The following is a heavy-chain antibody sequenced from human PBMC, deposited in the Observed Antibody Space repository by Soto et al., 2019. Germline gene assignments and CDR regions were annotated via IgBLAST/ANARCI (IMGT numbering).Heavy chain of an antibody. V-gene: IGHV3-7*03. CDR2: IDKDGGEI. Sequence: GGSLRLSCAVSGFTFSSYWLTWVRQAPGKGLEWLANIDKDGGEIHYVDSVEGRLTISRDNARNSLYLQMNSLRAEDTAVYYSARVLWVFPMDVGGQGATVTVSS. D-gene: IGHD2-8*01. CDR1: GFTFSSYW. J-gene: IGHJ6*02. CDR3: ARVLWVFPMDV.